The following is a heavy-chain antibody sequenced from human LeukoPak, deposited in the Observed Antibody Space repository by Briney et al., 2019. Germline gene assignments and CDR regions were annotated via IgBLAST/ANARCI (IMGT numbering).Heavy chain of an antibody. Sequence: GGSLRLSCAASGFTFSSYGMHWVRQAPGKGLEWVAVMSYDGSNKYYADSVKGRFTISRDNSKNTLYLQMNSLRAEDTAVYYCAKARDIVVVVAPLWFDPWGQGTLVTVSS. CDR2: MSYDGSNK. CDR3: AKARDIVVVVAPLWFDP. D-gene: IGHD2-15*01. J-gene: IGHJ5*02. V-gene: IGHV3-30*18. CDR1: GFTFSSYG.